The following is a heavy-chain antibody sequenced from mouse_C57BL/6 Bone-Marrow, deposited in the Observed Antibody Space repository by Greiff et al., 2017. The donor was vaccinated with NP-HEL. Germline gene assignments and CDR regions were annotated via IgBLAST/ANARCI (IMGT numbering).Heavy chain of an antibody. CDR2: INYDGSST. J-gene: IGHJ1*03. D-gene: IGHD1-1*02. Sequence: EVQLVESEGGLVQPGSSMKLSCTASGFTFSDYYMAWVRQVPEKGLEWVANINYDGSSTYYLDSLKSRFIISRDNAKNILYLQMSSLKSEDTATYYCARTGGLPSTFYWYFDVWGTGTTVTVSS. CDR3: ARTGGLPSTFYWYFDV. V-gene: IGHV5-16*01. CDR1: GFTFSDYY.